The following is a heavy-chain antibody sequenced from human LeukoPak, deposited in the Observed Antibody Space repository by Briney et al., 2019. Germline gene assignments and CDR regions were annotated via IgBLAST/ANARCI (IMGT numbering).Heavy chain of an antibody. CDR3: ARDEETVAGLNGFDL. Sequence: PGGSLRLSCAASEFAFSSYSMNWLRQAPGKGLEWVASITSGSKYIFYADSVRGRFTISRDNAENSLFLHMKSLRADDTAVYYCARDEETVAGLNGFDLWGQGTLVTVSS. V-gene: IGHV3-21*01. D-gene: IGHD6-19*01. CDR1: EFAFSSYS. J-gene: IGHJ4*02. CDR2: ITSGSKYI.